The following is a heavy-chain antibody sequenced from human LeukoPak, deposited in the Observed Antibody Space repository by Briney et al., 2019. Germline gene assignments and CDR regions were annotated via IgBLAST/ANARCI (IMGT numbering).Heavy chain of an antibody. Sequence: ASVKVSCKASGYTFTGYYMHWVRQAPGQGLEWMGWINPNSGGTNYAQKFQGRVTMTRDTSISTAYMELSRLRSDDTAVYYCARDRKSRSNAEIVVVGYYYYYGMDVWGQGTTVTVSS. J-gene: IGHJ6*02. CDR2: INPNSGGT. D-gene: IGHD3-22*01. CDR1: GYTFTGYY. V-gene: IGHV1-2*02. CDR3: ARDRKSRSNAEIVVVGYYYYYGMDV.